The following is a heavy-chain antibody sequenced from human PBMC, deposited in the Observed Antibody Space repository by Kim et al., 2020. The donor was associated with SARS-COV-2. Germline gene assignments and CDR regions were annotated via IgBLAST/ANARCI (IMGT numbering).Heavy chain of an antibody. D-gene: IGHD3-16*01. J-gene: IGHJ5*02. CDR3: ARSHAPSWGWFDP. V-gene: IGHV4-34*01. Sequence: YTPSLKSRVSRSVDTSKNQFSLKLSSGTAADTAVYYCARSHAPSWGWFDPWGQGTLVTVSS.